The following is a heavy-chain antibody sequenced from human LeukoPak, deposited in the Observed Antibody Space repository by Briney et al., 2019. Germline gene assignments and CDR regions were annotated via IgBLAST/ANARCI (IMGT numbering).Heavy chain of an antibody. CDR2: IYYSGST. Sequence: SETLSLTCSVSGGSVSSGAYYWSWIRQHPGKGLEWIGYIYYSGSTSYNPSLKSRVTISVDTSKNQFFLKLNSVTAADTAVYYCARSFGVTSHFDYWGQGTLVTVSS. CDR3: ARSFGVTSHFDY. D-gene: IGHD2-21*02. V-gene: IGHV4-31*03. CDR1: GGSVSSGAYY. J-gene: IGHJ4*02.